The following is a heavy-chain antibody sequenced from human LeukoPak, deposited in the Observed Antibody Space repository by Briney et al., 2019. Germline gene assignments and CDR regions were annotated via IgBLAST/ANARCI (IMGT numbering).Heavy chain of an antibody. Sequence: SETLSLTCTVSSGSISTSNYYWGWVRQPPGKALEWIGNIFYSGSTYYSPSLKSRVTIPLDTSRKQFSLNLNPVTAADTAVYYCAMTTVVTSDPYFDYWGQGTLVTVSS. CDR3: AMTTVVTSDPYFDY. J-gene: IGHJ4*02. CDR2: IFYSGST. CDR1: SGSISTSNYY. D-gene: IGHD4-23*01. V-gene: IGHV4-39*07.